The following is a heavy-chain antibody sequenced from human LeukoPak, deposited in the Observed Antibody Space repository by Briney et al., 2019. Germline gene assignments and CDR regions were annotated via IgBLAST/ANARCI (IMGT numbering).Heavy chain of an antibody. Sequence: GGSLRLSCATSGFTFSTYWMSWVRQAPGKGLEWVANIKQDGSEKYYVDSVKGRFTISRDNAKNSLYLQMNSLRAEDTAVYYCANGDGFDYWGQGALVTVSS. D-gene: IGHD5-24*01. V-gene: IGHV3-7*01. CDR3: ANGDGFDY. J-gene: IGHJ4*02. CDR2: IKQDGSEK. CDR1: GFTFSTYW.